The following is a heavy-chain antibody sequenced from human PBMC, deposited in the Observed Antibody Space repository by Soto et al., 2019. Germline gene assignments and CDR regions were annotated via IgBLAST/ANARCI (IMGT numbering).Heavy chain of an antibody. CDR1: GFPFSNHA. V-gene: IGHV3-23*01. D-gene: IGHD3-10*01. Sequence: GGSLRLSCAASGFPFSNHAMTWVRQAPGKGLDWVSTVSEYGDVTYYADSVRGRFTISRDNSKNTLYLQLNNLRVEDTAVYYCVPGSSGTRGEDSWGPGVVVTVSS. J-gene: IGHJ4*02. CDR2: VSEYGDVT. CDR3: VPGSSGTRGEDS.